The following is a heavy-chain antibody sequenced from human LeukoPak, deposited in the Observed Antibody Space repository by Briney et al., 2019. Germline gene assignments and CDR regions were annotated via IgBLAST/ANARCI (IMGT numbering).Heavy chain of an antibody. CDR1: GFTFSNYA. CDR3: AKWGDYDVLTGYYVSDY. D-gene: IGHD3-9*01. Sequence: GGSLRLSCAASGFTFSNYAMSWVRQAPGKGLEGVSTITGSGGNTYYADSLKGRFTISRDNSKNTVFLQMNSLRAEDTAVYYCAKWGDYDVLTGYYVSDYWGQGTLVTVSS. V-gene: IGHV3-23*01. CDR2: ITGSGGNT. J-gene: IGHJ4*02.